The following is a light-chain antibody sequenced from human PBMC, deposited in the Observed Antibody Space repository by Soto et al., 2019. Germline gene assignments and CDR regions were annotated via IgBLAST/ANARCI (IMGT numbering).Light chain of an antibody. CDR3: QQSYSRMT. CDR2: AAS. V-gene: IGKV1-39*01. J-gene: IGKJ1*01. CDR1: QSITRY. Sequence: DIQMTQSPSSLSASVGDRVTITCRASQSITRYLNWYQQKPGKAPKLLIYAASSLQSGVPSSFSGSASGTDFPLTISRLPPEDSATYYCQQSYSRMTFGQGTKVDIK.